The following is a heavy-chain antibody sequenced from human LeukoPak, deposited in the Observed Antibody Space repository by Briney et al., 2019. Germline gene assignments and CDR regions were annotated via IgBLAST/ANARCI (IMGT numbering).Heavy chain of an antibody. CDR1: GDSVSSNIAA. Sequence: SQTLSLTCAICGDSVSSNIAAWNWFRQSPSRGLDWLGRTYYRSKWYNDYSVSLKSRLTINPDASKNQFSLQLDSATPEDTAVYYCGREIASSYAVDIWGQGTRVTVSS. V-gene: IGHV6-1*01. CDR2: TYYRSKWYN. CDR3: GREIASSYAVDI. J-gene: IGHJ3*02. D-gene: IGHD2-21*01.